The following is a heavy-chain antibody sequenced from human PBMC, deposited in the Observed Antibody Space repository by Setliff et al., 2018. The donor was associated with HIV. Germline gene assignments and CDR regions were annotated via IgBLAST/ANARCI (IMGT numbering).Heavy chain of an antibody. CDR3: APYNTRSGYYSMGWFDP. Sequence: SETLSLTCTAPSVSVSPDSYNWNWIRQPPGKGLEWIAYIYDSGSTNYKASLKSRATISVDTSKNQFSLKLSSVTAADTAVYYCAPYNTRSGYYSMGWFDPWGQGTLVTVSS. J-gene: IGHJ5*02. V-gene: IGHV4-61*01. CDR2: IYDSGST. CDR1: SVSVSPDSYN. D-gene: IGHD3-3*01.